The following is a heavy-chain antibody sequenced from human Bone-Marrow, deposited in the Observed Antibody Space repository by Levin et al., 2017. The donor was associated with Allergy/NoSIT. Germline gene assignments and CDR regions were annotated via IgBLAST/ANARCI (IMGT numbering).Heavy chain of an antibody. CDR3: AKGLTASGWFDYGMDV. D-gene: IGHD6-19*01. Sequence: GGSLRLSCSASGITFSIYGMTWVRQAPGKGLEWVSGITATGGSTYYADSVKGRFTISRDNSKSTLYLQMNSLRDDDTAVYYCAKGLTASGWFDYGMDVWGQGTTVIVSS. J-gene: IGHJ6*02. CDR2: ITATGGST. CDR1: GITFSIYG. V-gene: IGHV3-23*01.